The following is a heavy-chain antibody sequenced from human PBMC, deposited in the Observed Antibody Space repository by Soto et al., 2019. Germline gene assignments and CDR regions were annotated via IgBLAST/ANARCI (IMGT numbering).Heavy chain of an antibody. J-gene: IGHJ4*02. Sequence: GGSLRLSCAASGFTFSSYGMHWVRQAPGKGLEWVAVIWYDGSNKYYADSVKGRFTISRDNSKNTLYLQMNSLRAEDTAVYYCARTWYYDFWSGLKSDYYFDYWGQGTLVTVSS. CDR3: ARTWYYDFWSGLKSDYYFDY. CDR1: GFTFSSYG. CDR2: IWYDGSNK. V-gene: IGHV3-33*01. D-gene: IGHD3-3*01.